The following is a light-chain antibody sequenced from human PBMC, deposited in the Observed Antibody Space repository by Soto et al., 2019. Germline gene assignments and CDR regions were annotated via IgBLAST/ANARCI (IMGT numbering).Light chain of an antibody. Sequence: EIVMTQSPATLSVSPGETATLSCRASQSVSSNLAWYQQKPGQGPRLLIYGASTRATDIPARFNGSGSGTEFTLSISSLQSEDFAIYYCHQYNSWPLTFGGGTKVEIK. J-gene: IGKJ4*01. CDR2: GAS. V-gene: IGKV3-15*01. CDR1: QSVSSN. CDR3: HQYNSWPLT.